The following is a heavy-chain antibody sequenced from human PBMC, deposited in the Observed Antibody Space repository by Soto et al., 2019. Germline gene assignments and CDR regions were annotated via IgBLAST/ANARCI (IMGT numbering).Heavy chain of an antibody. Sequence: GASVKVSCKASGYTFNKYAMHWVRRAPGQRLEWMGWINAGTGDTKYSQKVQGRVTNTRDTSASTAYMELSSLRSEDTAVDYCAPEEILAIPPAKTDSYGQDGWGQGTTDTVAS. CDR1: GYTFNKYA. J-gene: IGHJ6*02. V-gene: IGHV1-3*01. CDR2: INAGTGDT. D-gene: IGHD2-2*01. CDR3: APEEILAIPPAKTDSYGQDG.